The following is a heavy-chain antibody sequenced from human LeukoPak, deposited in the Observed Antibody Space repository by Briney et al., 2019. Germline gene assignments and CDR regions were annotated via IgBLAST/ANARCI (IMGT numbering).Heavy chain of an antibody. CDR2: INPNSGGT. D-gene: IGHD6-6*01. CDR1: GYTFTGYY. J-gene: IGHJ4*02. V-gene: IGHV1-2*06. CDR3: ARDWARISSSSG. Sequence: ASVKVSCKASGYTFTGYYMHWVRQAPGQGLELMGRINPNSGGTNYAQKFQGRVTMTRDTSISTAYMELSRLRSDDTAVYYCARDWARISSSSGWGQGTLVTVSS.